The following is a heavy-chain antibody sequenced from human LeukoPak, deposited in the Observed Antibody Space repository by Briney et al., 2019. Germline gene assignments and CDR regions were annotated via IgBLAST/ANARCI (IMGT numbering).Heavy chain of an antibody. V-gene: IGHV4-59*01. D-gene: IGHD2-15*01. CDR2: IYYSGST. Sequence: SETLSPTCTVSGGSISSYYWSWLRQPPGKGLEWLGYIYYSGSTNYNPSLKSRVTISVDTSKNQFSLKLSSVTAADTAVYYCARAICSGGSCYSGPFDPWGQGTLVTVSS. CDR1: GGSISSYY. CDR3: ARAICSGGSCYSGPFDP. J-gene: IGHJ5*02.